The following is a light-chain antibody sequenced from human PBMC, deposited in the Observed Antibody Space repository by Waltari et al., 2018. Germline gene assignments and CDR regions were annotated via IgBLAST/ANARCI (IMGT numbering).Light chain of an antibody. J-gene: IGLJ6*01. CDR1: STNIGKDY. CDR2: DND. Sequence: QSVLTQPPSVSAAPGQKVNISCSGSSTNIGKDYVSWYQQLPGTAPKLVIYDNDKRPSGIPDRISGSKSGTSATLAIAGLQAGDEADYYCASWDGSLKVFGGGTKLTVL. CDR3: ASWDGSLKV. V-gene: IGLV1-51*01.